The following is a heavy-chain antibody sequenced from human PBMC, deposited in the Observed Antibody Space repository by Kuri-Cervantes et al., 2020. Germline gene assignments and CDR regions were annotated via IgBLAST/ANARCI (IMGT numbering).Heavy chain of an antibody. CDR1: GFTFSSYA. Sequence: GESLKISCAASGFTFSSYAMSWVRQAPGKGLEWVSAISGSGGSTYYADSVKGRFTTSRDNSKNTLYLQMNSLRAEDTAVYYCAKGPYNWNDDGMDVWGQGTTVTGSS. J-gene: IGHJ6*02. V-gene: IGHV3-23*01. CDR2: ISGSGGST. CDR3: AKGPYNWNDDGMDV. D-gene: IGHD1-20*01.